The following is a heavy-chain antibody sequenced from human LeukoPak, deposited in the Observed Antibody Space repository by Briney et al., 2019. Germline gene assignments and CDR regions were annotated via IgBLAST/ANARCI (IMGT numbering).Heavy chain of an antibody. V-gene: IGHV3-7*01. CDR2: IKQDGSEK. CDR3: ARDWYYALDY. CDR1: GFTFSSYW. J-gene: IGHJ4*02. D-gene: IGHD2-2*01. Sequence: GGSLRLSCAASGFTFSSYWMTWVRQAPGKGLEWVANIKQDGSEKYYVDSVKGRFTISRDNAKNTLYLQMNSLRADDTAVYYCARDWYYALDYWGQGTVVTVSS.